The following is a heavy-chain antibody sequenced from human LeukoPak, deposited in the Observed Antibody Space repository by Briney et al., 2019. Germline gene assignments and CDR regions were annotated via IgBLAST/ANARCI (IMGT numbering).Heavy chain of an antibody. D-gene: IGHD6-13*01. CDR2: ISGSGGST. J-gene: IGHJ4*02. CDR3: EKDNGYGSTREDY. Sequence: PGGSLRLSCAASGFTFSSYAMSWVRQAPGKGLEWVSAISGSGGSTYYADSVKGRFTISRDNSKNTLYLQMNSLSAEDTAVNYCEKDNGYGSTREDYWGQGTLVTVSS. CDR1: GFTFSSYA. V-gene: IGHV3-23*01.